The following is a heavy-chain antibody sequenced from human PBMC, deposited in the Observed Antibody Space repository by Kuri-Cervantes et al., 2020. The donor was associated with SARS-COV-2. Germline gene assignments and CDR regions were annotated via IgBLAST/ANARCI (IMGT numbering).Heavy chain of an antibody. CDR3: VRDGDHWNFDY. J-gene: IGHJ4*02. V-gene: IGHV3-74*01. CDR2: INPDGSYT. D-gene: IGHD1-1*01. CDR1: GFTFDDYA. Sequence: GESLKISCAASGFTFDDYAMRWVRQAPGKGLVWVSRINPDGSYTNNADSVKGRFTLSRDNAKNMLFLQMNSLRAEDTAVYYCVRDGDHWNFDYWGQGTLVTVSS.